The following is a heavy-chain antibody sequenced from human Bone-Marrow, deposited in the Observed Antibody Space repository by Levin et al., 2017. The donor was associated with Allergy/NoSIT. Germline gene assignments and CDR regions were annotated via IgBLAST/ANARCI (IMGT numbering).Heavy chain of an antibody. CDR2: IKRKTDGGTT. Sequence: AGGSLRLSCAASGFPVTDAWMHWVRQAPGKGLEWVGRIKRKTDGGTTAYAAPVRGRFTISTDDSENTVSLQMGNLKTDDTAVYYCATDDYGGNWGQGTLVTVSS. D-gene: IGHD4-23*01. V-gene: IGHV3-15*01. J-gene: IGHJ4*02. CDR3: ATDDYGGN. CDR1: GFPVTDAW.